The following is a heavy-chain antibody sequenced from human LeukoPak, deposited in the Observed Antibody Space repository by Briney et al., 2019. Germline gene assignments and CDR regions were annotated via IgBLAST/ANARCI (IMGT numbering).Heavy chain of an antibody. J-gene: IGHJ6*02. CDR3: ARSKLGYCSSTSCYYYGMDV. CDR1: GGSISSYY. Sequence: PSETLSLTCTVSGGSISSYYWSWIRQPPGKGLEWLGYIYYSGSTNYNPSLKSRVTISVDTSKNQFSLKLSSVTAADTAVYYCARSKLGYCSSTSCYYYGMDVWGQGTTVTVSS. CDR2: IYYSGST. D-gene: IGHD2-2*01. V-gene: IGHV4-59*01.